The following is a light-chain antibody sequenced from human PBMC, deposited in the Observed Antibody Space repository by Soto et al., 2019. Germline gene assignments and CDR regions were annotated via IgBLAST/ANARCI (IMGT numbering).Light chain of an antibody. Sequence: DIQMTQPPSSLSASVGDRVTITCRASQSISSYLNWYQQKPGKAPKLLIYAASSLQSGVPSRFSGSGSGTDFTLTTSSLQPEDFATYYCQQSYSTPSFGQGTKVDIK. J-gene: IGKJ1*01. CDR3: QQSYSTPS. CDR2: AAS. V-gene: IGKV1-39*01. CDR1: QSISSY.